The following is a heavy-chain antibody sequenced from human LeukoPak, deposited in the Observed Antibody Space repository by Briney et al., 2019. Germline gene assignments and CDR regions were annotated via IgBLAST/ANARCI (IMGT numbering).Heavy chain of an antibody. V-gene: IGHV3-23*01. J-gene: IGHJ4*02. Sequence: GGSLRLSCAASGFTFSSLAMSWVRQAPGKGLEWVSTISGSGGSTYYADSVKGRFTISRDNSRNTLSLQMNGLRAEDTAVYYCAKRLAHTAFDYWGQGTLVTVSS. CDR2: ISGSGGST. CDR1: GFTFSSLA. D-gene: IGHD2-21*01. CDR3: AKRLAHTAFDY.